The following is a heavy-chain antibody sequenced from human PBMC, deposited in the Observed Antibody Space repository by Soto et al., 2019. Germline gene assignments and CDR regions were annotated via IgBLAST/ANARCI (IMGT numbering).Heavy chain of an antibody. CDR2: IYYSGST. CDR1: GGSISSGGYY. CDR3: ARGWGYCSGGSCFMGADTAMVTPWRFDP. Sequence: QVQLQESGPGLVKPSQTLSLTCTVSGGSISSGGYYWSWIRQHPGKGLEWIGYIYYSGSTYYNPSLKSRVTISVDTSKNQFSLKLSSVTAADTAVYYCARGWGYCSGGSCFMGADTAMVTPWRFDPWGQGTLVTVSS. D-gene: IGHD2-15*01. V-gene: IGHV4-31*03. J-gene: IGHJ5*02.